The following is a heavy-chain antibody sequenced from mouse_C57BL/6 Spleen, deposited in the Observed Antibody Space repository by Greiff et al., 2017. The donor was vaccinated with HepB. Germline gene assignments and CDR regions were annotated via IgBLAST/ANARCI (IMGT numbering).Heavy chain of an antibody. D-gene: IGHD1-1*01. Sequence: QVQLQQSGAELVKPGASVKISCKASGYAFSSYWMNWVKQRPGKGLEWIGQIYPGDGDTNYNGKFKGKATLTADKSSSTAYMQLSSLTSEDSAVYFCARYPYYYGSNWYFDVWGTGTTVTVSS. J-gene: IGHJ1*03. CDR2: IYPGDGDT. CDR1: GYAFSSYW. CDR3: ARYPYYYGSNWYFDV. V-gene: IGHV1-80*01.